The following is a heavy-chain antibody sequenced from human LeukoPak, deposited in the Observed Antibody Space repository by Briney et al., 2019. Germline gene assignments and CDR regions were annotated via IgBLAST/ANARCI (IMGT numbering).Heavy chain of an antibody. CDR2: IYHSGGT. J-gene: IGHJ4*02. CDR3: ARGSTWSDY. D-gene: IGHD6-13*01. V-gene: IGHV4-4*02. Sequence: PSGTLSLTCAVSGASINSTKWWTWVRQPPGKGLEWIGEIYHSGGTNYNPSLKSRVTISADKSRNQFSLKLNSVTAADTAVYYCARGSTWSDYWGQGTLVTVSS. CDR1: GASINSTKW.